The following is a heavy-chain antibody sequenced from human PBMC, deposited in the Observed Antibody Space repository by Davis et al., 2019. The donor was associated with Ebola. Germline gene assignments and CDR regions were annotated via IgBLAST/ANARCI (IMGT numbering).Heavy chain of an antibody. D-gene: IGHD2-2*01. CDR3: AREGKYRDESRTFDY. CDR2: IYYGGNT. V-gene: IGHV4-59*12. Sequence: MPSETLSLTCTVSGGSISSYYWSWIRQPPGKGLEWIGYIYYGGNTYYSPSLKSRVTMSVDTSKNQFSLKLRSVTAADTAVYYCAREGKYRDESRTFDYWGQGTLVTVSS. J-gene: IGHJ4*02. CDR1: GGSISSYY.